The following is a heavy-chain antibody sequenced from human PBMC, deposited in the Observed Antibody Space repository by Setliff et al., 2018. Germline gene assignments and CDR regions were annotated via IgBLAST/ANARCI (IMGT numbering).Heavy chain of an antibody. CDR1: GDSLTRSSSW. J-gene: IGHJ6*03. CDR3: ARMSRYSEFWSGYAEDYYSSYIDV. Sequence: SETLSLTCSVFGDSLTRSSSWWGWIRQPAGKGLEWIGNIYSSGTTKYNPSLKSRVTISVDTFKRQFSLNLLSVTAADTAVYYCARMSRYSEFWSGYAEDYYSSYIDVWGTGATVTVSS. D-gene: IGHD3-3*01. V-gene: IGHV4-61*05. CDR2: IYSSGTT.